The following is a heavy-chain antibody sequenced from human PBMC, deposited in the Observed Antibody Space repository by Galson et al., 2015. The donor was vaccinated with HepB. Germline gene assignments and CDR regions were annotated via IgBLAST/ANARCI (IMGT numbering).Heavy chain of an antibody. J-gene: IGHJ4*02. V-gene: IGHV1-18*01. Sequence: SVKVSCKASGYTFTSYGISWVRQAPGQGLEWMGWISGNNGNTNYAQTFQGRVTMTTDTPTNTAYMELRSLRSDDTAVYYCTRATVQTAITGTTTFDYGGQATLVTVSP. CDR3: TRATVQTAITGTTTFDY. CDR2: ISGNNGNT. D-gene: IGHD1-7*01. CDR1: GYTFTSYG.